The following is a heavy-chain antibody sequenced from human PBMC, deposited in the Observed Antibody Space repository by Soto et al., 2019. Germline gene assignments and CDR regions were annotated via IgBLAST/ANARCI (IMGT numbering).Heavy chain of an antibody. CDR2: ISTYNGNT. D-gene: IGHD6-6*01. J-gene: IGHJ4*02. CDR3: AREPQSSTSPQVFDY. CDR1: GYSFTRFG. V-gene: IGHV1-18*01. Sequence: QVQLLQSGAEVKKPGASVRVSCKASGYSFTRFGISWVRQAPGQGLEWVGRISTYNGNTKYAQKLEGRVTVSTDTSTSTAYMELRSLRSDDTAVYYFAREPQSSTSPQVFDYWGQGTLLTVSS.